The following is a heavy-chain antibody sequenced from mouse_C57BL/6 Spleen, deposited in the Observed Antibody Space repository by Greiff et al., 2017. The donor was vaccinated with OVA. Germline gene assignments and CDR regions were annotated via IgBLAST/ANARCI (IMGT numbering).Heavy chain of an antibody. V-gene: IGHV1-54*01. CDR1: GYAFTNYL. J-gene: IGHJ4*01. CDR2: INPGSGGT. CDR3: ARKDYDHAMDY. D-gene: IGHD2-4*01. Sequence: VQRVESGAELVRPGTSVKVSCKASGYAFTNYLIEWVKQRPGQGLEWIGVINPGSGGTNYNEKFKGKATLTADKSSSTAYMQLSSLTSEDSAVYFCARKDYDHAMDYWGQGTSVTVSS.